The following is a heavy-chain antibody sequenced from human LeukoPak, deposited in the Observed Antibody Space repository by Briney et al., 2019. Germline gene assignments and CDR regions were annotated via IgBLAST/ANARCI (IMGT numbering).Heavy chain of an antibody. CDR3: ARDLVQLWSKDY. CDR1: GFRFSSYE. CDR2: ISSSGRNI. D-gene: IGHD5-18*01. Sequence: GGSLKLSCKSSGFRFSSYELNWVRQAPGKGLEWVSYISSSGRNIYYADSVNGRFTISRDNAKNSLYLQMNSLRAEDTAVYYCARDLVQLWSKDYWGQGTLVTVSS. V-gene: IGHV3-48*03. J-gene: IGHJ4*02.